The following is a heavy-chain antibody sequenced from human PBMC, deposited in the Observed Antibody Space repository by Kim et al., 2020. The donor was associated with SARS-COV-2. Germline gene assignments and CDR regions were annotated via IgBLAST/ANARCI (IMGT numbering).Heavy chain of an antibody. Sequence: GGSLRLSCAASGFTFSNAWMNWVRQAPGKGLEWVGRIKSKTDGGTTDYAAPVKGRFTISRDDSKNTLYLQMNSLKTEDTAVYYCTTGGQRYYYDSSGYYPFDYWGQGTLVTVSS. J-gene: IGHJ4*02. CDR3: TTGGQRYYYDSSGYYPFDY. CDR1: GFTFSNAW. D-gene: IGHD3-22*01. CDR2: IKSKTDGGTT. V-gene: IGHV3-15*01.